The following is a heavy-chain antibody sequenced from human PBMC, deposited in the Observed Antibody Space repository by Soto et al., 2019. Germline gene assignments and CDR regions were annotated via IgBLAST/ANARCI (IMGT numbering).Heavy chain of an antibody. V-gene: IGHV3-33*01. CDR1: GFTFSSYG. Sequence: GGSLRLSCAASGFTFSSYGMHWVRQAPGKGLEWVAVIWYDGSNKYYADSVKGRFTISRDNSKNTLYLQMNSLRAEDTAVYYCARDPVNPLYYYDSSGYYPHYFDYWGQGTLVTVSS. CDR3: ARDPVNPLYYYDSSGYYPHYFDY. D-gene: IGHD3-22*01. J-gene: IGHJ4*02. CDR2: IWYDGSNK.